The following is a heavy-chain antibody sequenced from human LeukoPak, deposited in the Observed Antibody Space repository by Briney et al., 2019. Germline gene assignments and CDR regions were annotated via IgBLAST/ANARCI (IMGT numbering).Heavy chain of an antibody. CDR2: IYTSGST. Sequence: SETLSLTCTVSGGSISSYYWSWIRQPAGKGLEWIGRIYTSGSTNYNPSLKSRVTISVDKSKNQFSLKLSSVTAADTAVYYCARAGGTMVRGPDVVLNWFDPWGQGTLVAVSS. CDR1: GGSISSYY. D-gene: IGHD3-10*01. V-gene: IGHV4-4*07. J-gene: IGHJ5*02. CDR3: ARAGGTMVRGPDVVLNWFDP.